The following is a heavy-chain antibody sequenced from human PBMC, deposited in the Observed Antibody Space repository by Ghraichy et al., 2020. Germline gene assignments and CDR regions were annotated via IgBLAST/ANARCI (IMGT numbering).Heavy chain of an antibody. Sequence: TLSLTCAVSGGSISSGDFYWNWIRQPPGKGLEWIGYIYYSGGTYYNPSLKSRVTISVDTSKNQFSLKLNSVTAADTAVYYCARAIGYCSGGSCTDAFDIWGQGTMVTVSS. CDR2: IYYSGGT. CDR1: GGSISSGDFY. V-gene: IGHV4-30-4*01. D-gene: IGHD2-15*01. J-gene: IGHJ3*02. CDR3: ARAIGYCSGGSCTDAFDI.